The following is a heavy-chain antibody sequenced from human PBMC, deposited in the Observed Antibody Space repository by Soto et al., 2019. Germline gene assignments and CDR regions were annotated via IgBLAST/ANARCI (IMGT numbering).Heavy chain of an antibody. J-gene: IGHJ6*02. D-gene: IGHD3-10*01. Sequence: QVQLVQSGAEVKKPGSSVKVSCKASGGTFRSYTISWVRQAPGQGLEWMGRIIPILGIANYAQKFQGRVTITADKSTSTAYMEPSSLRSEDTAVYYCARDLGRGYYGSARPPTYGMDVWGQGTTVTVSS. V-gene: IGHV1-69*08. CDR2: IIPILGIA. CDR1: GGTFRSYT. CDR3: ARDLGRGYYGSARPPTYGMDV.